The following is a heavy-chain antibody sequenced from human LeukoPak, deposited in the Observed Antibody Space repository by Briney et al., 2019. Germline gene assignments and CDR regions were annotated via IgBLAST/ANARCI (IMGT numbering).Heavy chain of an antibody. V-gene: IGHV3-30*02. CDR3: AKDPSFRPGYFDY. Sequence: GGSLRLSCAASGFTFSSYGMHWVRQAPGKGLEWVAFIRYDGSNKYYADSVKGRFTISRDNSKNTLYLQMNSLRAEDTAVYYCAKDPSFRPGYFDYWGQGTLGTVSS. CDR2: IRYDGSNK. CDR1: GFTFSSYG. J-gene: IGHJ4*02.